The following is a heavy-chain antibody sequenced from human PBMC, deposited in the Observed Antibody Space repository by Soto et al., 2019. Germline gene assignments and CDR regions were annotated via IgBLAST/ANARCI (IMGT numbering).Heavy chain of an antibody. CDR3: ARGLYSSSWFNY. J-gene: IGHJ4*02. CDR2: IYSGGST. V-gene: IGHV3-53*01. Sequence: GGSLRLSCAASGFTVSSNYMSWVRQAPGKGLEWVSVIYSGGSTYYADSVKGRFTISRDNSKNTLYLQMNSLRAEDTAVYYCARGLYSSSWFNYWGQGTLVTVSS. CDR1: GFTVSSNY. D-gene: IGHD6-13*01.